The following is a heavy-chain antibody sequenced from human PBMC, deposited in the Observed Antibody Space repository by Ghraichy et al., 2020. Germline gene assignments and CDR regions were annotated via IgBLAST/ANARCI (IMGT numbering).Heavy chain of an antibody. D-gene: IGHD6-19*01. Sequence: SETLSLTYTVSGGSISSYYWSWIRQPPGKGLEWIGYIYYSGSTNYNPSLKSRVTISVDTSKNQFSLKLSSVTAADTAVYYCARDGLEAPYYFDYWGQGTLVTVSS. J-gene: IGHJ4*02. CDR2: IYYSGST. CDR3: ARDGLEAPYYFDY. CDR1: GGSISSYY. V-gene: IGHV4-59*01.